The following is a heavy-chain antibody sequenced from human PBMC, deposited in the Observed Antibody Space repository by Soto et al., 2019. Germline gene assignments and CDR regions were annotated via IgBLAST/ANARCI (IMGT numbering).Heavy chain of an antibody. CDR2: IYYSGST. CDR3: ARGIWSYYYHGMDV. V-gene: IGHV4-31*03. J-gene: IGHJ6*02. D-gene: IGHD6-13*01. CDR1: GVSISSGGYY. Sequence: PSETLSLTCTVSGVSISSGGYYWSWIHQHPGKGLEWIGYIYYSGSTYYNPSLKSRVTISVDTSKNQFSLKLSSVTAADTAVYYCARGIWSYYYHGMDVWGQGTTVTVSS.